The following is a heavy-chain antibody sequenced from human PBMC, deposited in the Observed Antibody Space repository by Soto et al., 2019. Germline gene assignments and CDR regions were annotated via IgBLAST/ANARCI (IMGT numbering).Heavy chain of an antibody. CDR3: SRGPSL. Sequence: HPGGSLRLSCAASGFAFSTQWMSWVRQGPGKGLEWVANINQDGSEKDYLGSVKGRFTISRDNAKSSLSLQMNNLGAEDTAIYYCSRGPSLWGQGKVVTVSS. V-gene: IGHV3-7*01. CDR1: GFAFSTQW. CDR2: INQDGSEK. J-gene: IGHJ3*01. D-gene: IGHD6-25*01.